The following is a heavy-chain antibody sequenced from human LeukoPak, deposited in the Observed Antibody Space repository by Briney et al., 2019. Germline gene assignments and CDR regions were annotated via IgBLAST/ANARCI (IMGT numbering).Heavy chain of an antibody. D-gene: IGHD1-26*01. CDR1: GGTFSSYA. Sequence: GASVKVSCKASGGTFSSYAISWVRQAPGQGLEWMGRIIPILGIANYAQKFQGRVTITADKSTSTAYMELSSLRSEDTAVYYCASPGPQKLHGDYGMDVWGQGTTVTVSS. V-gene: IGHV1-69*04. CDR2: IIPILGIA. CDR3: ASPGPQKLHGDYGMDV. J-gene: IGHJ6*02.